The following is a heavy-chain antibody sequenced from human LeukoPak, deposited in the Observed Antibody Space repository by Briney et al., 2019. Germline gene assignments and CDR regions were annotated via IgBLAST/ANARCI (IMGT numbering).Heavy chain of an antibody. CDR2: ISASGNTI. V-gene: IGHV3-11*01. J-gene: IGHJ4*02. Sequence: KPGGSLRLSCAASGFTFSDYYMSWIRQAPGKGLEWVAHISASGNTINYADSVRDRFTISRDSAKKLLFLQMNSLRAEDTAVYYCVRESDTASTRPFDYWGQGTLVTVSS. CDR1: GFTFSDYY. D-gene: IGHD5-18*01. CDR3: VRESDTASTRPFDY.